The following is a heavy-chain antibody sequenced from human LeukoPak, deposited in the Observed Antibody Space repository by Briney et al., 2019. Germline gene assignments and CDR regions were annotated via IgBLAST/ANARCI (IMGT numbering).Heavy chain of an antibody. CDR1: GFTFSSFA. CDR2: ITGSHGPT. J-gene: IGHJ4*02. V-gene: IGHV3-23*01. Sequence: GGSLRLSCAASGFTFSSFAMTWVRQAPGKGLEWVSSITGSHGPTYNTDSVKGRFTISRDSSQNTLYLQMNSLRAEDTAVYYCARMSTSSWYVCDYWGQGTLVTVSS. D-gene: IGHD6-13*01. CDR3: ARMSTSSWYVCDY.